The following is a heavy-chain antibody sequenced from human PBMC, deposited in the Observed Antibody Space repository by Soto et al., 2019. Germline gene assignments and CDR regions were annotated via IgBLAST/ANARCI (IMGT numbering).Heavy chain of an antibody. Sequence: QVQLVQSGAEVRKPGSSVEVSCMASGSTFSSYTVNWVRQAPGQGREWIGRIIPVLGVTHYARRFQGRVTNTADRARKTAYLERTSLTSEDTAVYYCARRRYCGVDCYDKFYCGMDVWGQGTTVTVSS. J-gene: IGHJ6*02. CDR3: ARRRYCGVDCYDKFYCGMDV. D-gene: IGHD2-21*02. CDR1: GSTFSSYT. CDR2: IIPVLGVT. V-gene: IGHV1-69*02.